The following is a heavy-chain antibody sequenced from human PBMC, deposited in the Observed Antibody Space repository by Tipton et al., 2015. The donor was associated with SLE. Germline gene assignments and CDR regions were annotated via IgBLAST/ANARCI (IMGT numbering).Heavy chain of an antibody. CDR1: GGSISSYY. Sequence: TLSLTCTVSGGSISSYYWSWIRQPPGKGLEWIGYIYYSGSTNYNPSLKSRVTISVDTSKNQFSLKLSSVTAADTAVYYCARASGGLAHSGPHRWWFDPWGQGTLVTVSS. V-gene: IGHV4-59*01. D-gene: IGHD5-12*01. CDR3: ARASGGLAHSGPHRWWFDP. J-gene: IGHJ5*02. CDR2: IYYSGST.